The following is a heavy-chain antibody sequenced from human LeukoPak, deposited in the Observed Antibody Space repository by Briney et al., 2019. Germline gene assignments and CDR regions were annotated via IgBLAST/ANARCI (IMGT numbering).Heavy chain of an antibody. CDR3: ARSVVRGVIMHFDN. J-gene: IGHJ4*02. V-gene: IGHV2-70*11. CDR1: GFSLSTTAMC. D-gene: IGHD3-10*01. CDR2: IDWDDDK. Sequence: SGPTLVKPTQTLTLTCTFSGFSLSTTAMCVSWIRQLPGKALEWLARIDWDDDKYYNTSLKTRLTISKDTSKNQVVLTMTNMDPVDTATYYCARSVVRGVIMHFDNWGQGTLVTVSA.